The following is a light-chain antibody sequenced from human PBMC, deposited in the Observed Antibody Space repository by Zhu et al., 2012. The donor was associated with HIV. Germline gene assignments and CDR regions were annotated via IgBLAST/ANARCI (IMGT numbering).Light chain of an antibody. J-gene: IGKJ1*01. CDR2: AAS. V-gene: IGKV1-39*01. Sequence: DIQMTQSPSYVSASVGDRVTITCRTSQSIAESVNWYQQKPGKAPELLIYAASILQSGVPSKFSGSGSGTDFTLTISSLHPEDFATYYCQQSYITPMTFGQGPRWTSN. CDR1: QSIAES. CDR3: QQSYITPMT.